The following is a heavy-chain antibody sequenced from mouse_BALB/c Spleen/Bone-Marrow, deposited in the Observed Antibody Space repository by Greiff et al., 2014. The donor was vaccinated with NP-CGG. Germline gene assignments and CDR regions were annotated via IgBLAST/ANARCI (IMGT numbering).Heavy chain of an antibody. CDR2: ISNLAYSI. V-gene: IGHV5-15*02. CDR1: GFTFSDYG. D-gene: IGHD1-1*01. CDR3: ARALAYGSSFDY. J-gene: IGHJ2*01. Sequence: DVMLVESGGGLVQPGGSRKLSCAASGFTFSDYGMAWVRQAPGKGPEWVAFISNLAYSIYYIDTVTGRFTISRENAKNTLYLEMSSLRSEDTAMYYCARALAYGSSFDYWGQGTTLTVSS.